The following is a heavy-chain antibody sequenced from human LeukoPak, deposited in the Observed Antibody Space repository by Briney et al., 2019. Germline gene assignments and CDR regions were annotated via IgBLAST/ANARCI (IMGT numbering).Heavy chain of an antibody. CDR2: ISGSGGST. V-gene: IGHV3-23*01. Sequence: GGSLRLSCAASGFTSSSSAMSWVRQAPGKGLEWVSAISGSGGSTYYADSVKGRFTISRDNSKNTVHLQMNSLRAEDTAVYYCAVSLGYGTNDVCYNYFDYWGQGTLVTVSS. D-gene: IGHD2-8*01. CDR1: GFTSSSSA. CDR3: AVSLGYGTNDVCYNYFDY. J-gene: IGHJ4*02.